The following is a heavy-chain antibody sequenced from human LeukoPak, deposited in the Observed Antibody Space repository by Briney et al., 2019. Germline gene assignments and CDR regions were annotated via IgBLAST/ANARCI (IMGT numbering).Heavy chain of an antibody. CDR2: ISGSGGST. V-gene: IGHV3-23*01. D-gene: IGHD1-1*01. J-gene: IGHJ4*02. CDR3: ARDLEGGDYFDY. Sequence: GGSLRLSCAASGFTFSSYAMSWVRQAPGKGLEWVSAISGSGGSTYYADSVKGRFTISRDNSKNTLYLQMNSLRAEDTAVYYCARDLEGGDYFDYWGQGTLVTVSS. CDR1: GFTFSSYA.